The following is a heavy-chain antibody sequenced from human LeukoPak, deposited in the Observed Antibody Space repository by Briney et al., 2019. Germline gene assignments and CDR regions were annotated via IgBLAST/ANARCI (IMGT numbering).Heavy chain of an antibody. V-gene: IGHV1-2*06. CDR1: GYTFTGYY. J-gene: IGHJ4*02. Sequence: ASVKVSCKASGYTFTGYYMHWVRQAPGQGLEWMGRINPNSGGTNYAQKFQGRVTMTEDTSTDTAYMELSSLRSEDTAVYYCATYGSGSFFDYWGQGTLVTVSS. CDR2: INPNSGGT. D-gene: IGHD3-10*01. CDR3: ATYGSGSFFDY.